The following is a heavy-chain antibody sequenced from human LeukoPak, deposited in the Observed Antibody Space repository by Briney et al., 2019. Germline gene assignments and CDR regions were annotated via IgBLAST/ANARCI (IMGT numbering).Heavy chain of an antibody. CDR1: GGSFSGYY. J-gene: IGHJ4*02. D-gene: IGHD4-17*01. Sequence: SETLSLTCAVYGGSFSGYYWSWIRQPPGKGLEWIGEINHSGSTNCNPSLKSRVTISVDTSKNQFSLKLSSVTAADTAVYYCARVGYGDYAPDWGQGTLVTVSS. V-gene: IGHV4-34*01. CDR2: INHSGST. CDR3: ARVGYGDYAPD.